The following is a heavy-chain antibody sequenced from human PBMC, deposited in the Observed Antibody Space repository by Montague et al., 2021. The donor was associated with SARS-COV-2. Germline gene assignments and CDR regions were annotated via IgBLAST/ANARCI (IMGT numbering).Heavy chain of an antibody. Sequence: TLSLTCTVSGGSISGDNYYWTWIRQPPGKGLEWIAYTYNNDRTNYNPSLESRVSVSVDTSKNQFSLRLSSVTAADTAVYYCARIGGWSGAFWGQGTLVTVSS. V-gene: IGHV4-30-4*08. D-gene: IGHD3/OR15-3a*01. CDR3: ARIGGWSGAF. J-gene: IGHJ4*02. CDR1: GGSISGDNYY. CDR2: TYNNDRT.